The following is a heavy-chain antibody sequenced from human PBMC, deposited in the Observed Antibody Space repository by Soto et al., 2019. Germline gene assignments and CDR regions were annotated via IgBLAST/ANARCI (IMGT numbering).Heavy chain of an antibody. CDR3: ARCLSSSTPYYYYYGLDV. V-gene: IGHV3-30*03. CDR1: GFTFSTYA. J-gene: IGHJ6*02. CDR2: IPYDGSDK. Sequence: QVQLVESGGGVVQPGRSLRLSCAASGFTFSTYAMHWVRQAPGKGLEWVAVIPYDGSDKYYADSVRGRFTISRDNSKHTLYLQINSLRVEDTAIYYCARCLSSSTPYYYYYGLDVCGQGTTVTVSS.